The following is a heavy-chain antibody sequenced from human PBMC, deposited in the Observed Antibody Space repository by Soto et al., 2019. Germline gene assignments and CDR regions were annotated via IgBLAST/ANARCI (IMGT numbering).Heavy chain of an antibody. D-gene: IGHD2-2*01. Sequence: PGGSLRLSCAASGFTFSSYAMSWVRQAPGKGLEWVSAISGSGGSTYYADSVKGRFTISRDNSKNTLYLQMNSLRAEDTAVYYCAKDRRSCSSTSCYLGYFDYWGQGTLVTVSS. CDR1: GFTFSSYA. CDR2: ISGSGGST. V-gene: IGHV3-23*01. J-gene: IGHJ4*02. CDR3: AKDRRSCSSTSCYLGYFDY.